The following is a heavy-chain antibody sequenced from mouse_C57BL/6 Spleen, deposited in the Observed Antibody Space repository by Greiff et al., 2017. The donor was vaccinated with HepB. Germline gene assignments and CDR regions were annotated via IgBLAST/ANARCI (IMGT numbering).Heavy chain of an antibody. D-gene: IGHD1-1*01. J-gene: IGHJ1*03. V-gene: IGHV1-50*01. CDR2: IDPSDSYT. CDR3: ARTYDGSRGWYFDV. Sequence: QVQLQQPGAELVKPGASVKLSCKASGYTFTSYWMQWVKQRPGQGLEWIGEIDPSDSYTNYNQKFKGKATLTVDTSSSTAYMQLSSLTSEDSAVYYCARTYDGSRGWYFDVWGTGTTVTVSS. CDR1: GYTFTSYW.